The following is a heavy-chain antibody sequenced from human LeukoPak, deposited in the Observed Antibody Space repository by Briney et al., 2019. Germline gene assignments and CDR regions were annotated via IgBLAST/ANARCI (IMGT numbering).Heavy chain of an antibody. CDR3: ARVQGDYVWGSYRPYFDY. CDR1: GGAISSSNW. CDR2: IYHSGST. Sequence: PSETLSLTCAVSGGAISSSNWWTWVRQSPGKGLQWIGEIYHSGSTNYNPSLKSRVTISVDKSKKQFSLKLNSVTAADTAVYYCARVQGDYVWGSYRPYFDYWGQGTLVTVSS. J-gene: IGHJ4*02. D-gene: IGHD3-16*02. V-gene: IGHV4-4*02.